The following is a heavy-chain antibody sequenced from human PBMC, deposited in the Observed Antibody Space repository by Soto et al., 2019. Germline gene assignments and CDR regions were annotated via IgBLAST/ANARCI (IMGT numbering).Heavy chain of an antibody. J-gene: IGHJ4*02. V-gene: IGHV3-48*02. CDR2: ISSSSSTI. CDR3: ARDYYDSSGYYYYFDY. Sequence: VQLVESGGGLVQPGGSLRLSCAASGFTFSSYSMNWVRQAPGKGLEWVSYISSSSSTIYYADSVKGRFTISRDNAKNSLYLQMNSLRDEDTAVYYCARDYYDSSGYYYYFDYWGQGTLVTVSS. CDR1: GFTFSSYS. D-gene: IGHD3-22*01.